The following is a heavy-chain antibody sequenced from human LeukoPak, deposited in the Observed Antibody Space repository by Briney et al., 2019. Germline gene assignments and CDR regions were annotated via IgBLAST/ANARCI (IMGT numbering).Heavy chain of an antibody. V-gene: IGHV2-70*04. CDR2: IDWDDDK. D-gene: IGHD5-24*01. CDR3: ARTNIRDGYNFD. Sequence: SGPTLVNPTQTLTLTCTFSGFSLSTSGMRVSWIRQPPGKALEWLARIDWDDDKFYSTSLKTRLTISKDTSKNQAVLTMTNMDPVDTATYYCARTNIRDGYNFDWGQGTLVTVSS. J-gene: IGHJ4*02. CDR1: GFSLSTSGMR.